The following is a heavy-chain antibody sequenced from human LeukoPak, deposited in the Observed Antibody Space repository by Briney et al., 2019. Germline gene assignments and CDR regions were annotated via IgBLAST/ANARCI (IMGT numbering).Heavy chain of an antibody. Sequence: SETLSLTCTVSGGSISSYYWSWIRQPPGKGLEWIGYIYYSGSTNYNPSLKSRVTISVDTSKNQFSLKLSSVTAADTAVYYCARGRPRNYWGQGTLVTVSS. V-gene: IGHV4-59*01. CDR2: IYYSGST. CDR3: ARGRPRNY. D-gene: IGHD1-14*01. CDR1: GGSISSYY. J-gene: IGHJ4*02.